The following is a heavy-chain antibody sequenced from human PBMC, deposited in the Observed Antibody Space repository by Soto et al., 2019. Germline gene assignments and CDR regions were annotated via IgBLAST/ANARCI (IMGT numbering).Heavy chain of an antibody. CDR2: INHSGST. CDR3: ARDKITGLFDY. D-gene: IGHD2-8*02. CDR1: GGSFSGYY. V-gene: IGHV4-34*01. J-gene: IGHJ4*02. Sequence: ASETLSLTCAVSGGSFSGYYWTWIRQPPGTGLEWIGEINHSGSTNYNPSLKSRVTILVDTSKNQFSLKLTSVTAADTAVYYCARDKITGLFDYWGQGTLVTVSS.